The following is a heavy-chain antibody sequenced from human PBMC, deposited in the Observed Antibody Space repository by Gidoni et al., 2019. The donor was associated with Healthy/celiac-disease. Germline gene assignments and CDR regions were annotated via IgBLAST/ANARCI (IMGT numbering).Heavy chain of an antibody. J-gene: IGHJ5*02. CDR2: IKSKTDGGTT. D-gene: IGHD6-19*01. CDR1: GFTFSNAW. V-gene: IGHV3-15*07. CDR3: TIQPIAVAGSFDP. Sequence: EVQLVESGGGLVKPGGSLRLSCAASGFTFSNAWMNWVRQAPGKGLEWVGRIKSKTDGGTTDYAAPVKGRFTISRDDSKNTLYLQMNSLKTEDTAVYYCTIQPIAVAGSFDPWGQGTLVTVSS.